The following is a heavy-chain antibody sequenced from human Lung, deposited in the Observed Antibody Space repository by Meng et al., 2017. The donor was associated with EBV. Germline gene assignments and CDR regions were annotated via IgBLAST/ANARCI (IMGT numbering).Heavy chain of an antibody. CDR1: GDSVSSSRAA. J-gene: IGHJ2*01. CDR2: TYYRSKWYN. CDR3: ARGATSVFDL. V-gene: IGHV6-1*01. Sequence: QVQLHQSGPGLVNPSHTLSLPCAISGDSVSSSRAAWTWIRQSPSRGLEWLGRTYYRSKWYNDYAVFVKSRITINPDTSKNQFSLQLNSVTPEDTAVYYCARGATSVFDLWGRGTLVTVSS.